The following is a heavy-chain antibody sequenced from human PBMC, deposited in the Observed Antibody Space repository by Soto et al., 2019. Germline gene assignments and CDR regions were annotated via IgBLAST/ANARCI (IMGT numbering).Heavy chain of an antibody. J-gene: IGHJ4*02. CDR3: ARYNWNDHYFDY. V-gene: IGHV2-70*04. CDR1: GFSLSTSGMR. CDR2: IDWDDDK. D-gene: IGHD1-1*01. Sequence: SGPTLVNPTQPLTLTCTLSGFSLSTSGMRVSWIRQPPGKALEWLARIDWDDDKFYSTSLKTRLTISNDTSKTQVVLTVTNMDPMDTATYYCARYNWNDHYFDYWGQGTLVTVSS.